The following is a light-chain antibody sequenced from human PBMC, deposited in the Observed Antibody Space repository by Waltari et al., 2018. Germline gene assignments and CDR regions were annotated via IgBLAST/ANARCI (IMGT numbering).Light chain of an antibody. V-gene: IGKV4-1*01. Sequence: DIVLTQSPDSLAVSLGERATISCKSSQTVLYNSNDKNYLAWYQQKPGQPPRLLISWASIREAGVPDRFSGSGSGTDFTLTISSQQAEDVAVYYCQQYYRSRTFGQGTKVEIK. J-gene: IGKJ1*01. CDR2: WAS. CDR3: QQYYRSRT. CDR1: QTVLYNSNDKNY.